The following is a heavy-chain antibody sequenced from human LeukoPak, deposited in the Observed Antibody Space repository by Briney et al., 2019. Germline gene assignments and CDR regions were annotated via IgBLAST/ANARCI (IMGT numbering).Heavy chain of an antibody. CDR3: ARESDTTLFTDAFDI. D-gene: IGHD5-18*01. CDR1: GINFRYFE. V-gene: IGHV3-48*03. CDR2: IGGSGSTT. J-gene: IGHJ3*02. Sequence: GSLKLSCASSGINFRYFEMNRVRPAPGKGLEPGLYIGGSGSTTHYADSVKGRFTISRDNAKNSLYLQMNSLRAEDTALYYCARESDTTLFTDAFDIWGQGTMVTVSS.